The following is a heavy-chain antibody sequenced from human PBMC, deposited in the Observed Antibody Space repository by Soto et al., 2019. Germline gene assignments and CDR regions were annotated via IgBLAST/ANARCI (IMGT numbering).Heavy chain of an antibody. CDR1: GGSISSYY. J-gene: IGHJ4*02. Sequence: QVQLQESGPGLVKPSETLSLTCTVSGGSISSYYWSWIRQPPGKGLEWIGYIYYSGITNYNPSLKSRVTITVDTSKNQFSLKLSSVTAADTAVYYCASGWELLGYWGQGTLVTVSS. V-gene: IGHV4-59*01. CDR3: ASGWELLGY. CDR2: IYYSGIT. D-gene: IGHD1-26*01.